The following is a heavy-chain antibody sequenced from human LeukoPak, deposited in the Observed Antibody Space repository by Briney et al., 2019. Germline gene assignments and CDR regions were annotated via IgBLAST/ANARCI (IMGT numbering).Heavy chain of an antibody. CDR2: IRGSGGST. D-gene: IGHD3-3*01. V-gene: IGHV3-23*01. CDR1: GFTFSSYA. CDR3: AKDRPIRFIDYYYGRDV. J-gene: IGHJ6*02. Sequence: TGGSLRLSCAASGFTFSSYAMSWARQAPGKGLEWVSAIRGSGGSTYYADSVTGRFTISRDNSKNTLYLQMNSLRAEDTAVYYCAKDRPIRFIDYYYGRDVWGQGTTVTVSS.